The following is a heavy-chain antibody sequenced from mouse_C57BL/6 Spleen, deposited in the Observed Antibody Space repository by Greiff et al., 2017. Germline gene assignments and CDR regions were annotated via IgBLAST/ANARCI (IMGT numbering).Heavy chain of an antibody. CDR3: TRSKQKGYAMDY. CDR1: GYAFSSYW. Sequence: QVQLQQPGAELVKPGASVKISCKASGYAFSSYWMNWVKQRPGQGLEWIGQIYPGAGDTNYNGKFKGKATLTADKSSSTAYMQLSSLTSEDSAVYFCTRSKQKGYAMDYWGQGTSVTVSS. V-gene: IGHV1-80*01. CDR2: IYPGAGDT. J-gene: IGHJ4*01.